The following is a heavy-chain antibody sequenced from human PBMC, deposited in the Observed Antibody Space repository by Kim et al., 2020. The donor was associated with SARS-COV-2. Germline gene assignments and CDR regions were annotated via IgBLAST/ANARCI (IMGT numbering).Heavy chain of an antibody. D-gene: IGHD6-13*01. Sequence: GGSLRLSCAASGFTFDDYTMNWVRQAPGKGLEWVSLISWDGGSTYYADSVKGRFTISRDTSKNSLYLQMNSLRTEDTALYYCAKSGYSSSWFDYWGQGTLVTVSS. CDR3: AKSGYSSSWFDY. CDR1: GFTFDDYT. J-gene: IGHJ4*02. CDR2: ISWDGGST. V-gene: IGHV3-43*01.